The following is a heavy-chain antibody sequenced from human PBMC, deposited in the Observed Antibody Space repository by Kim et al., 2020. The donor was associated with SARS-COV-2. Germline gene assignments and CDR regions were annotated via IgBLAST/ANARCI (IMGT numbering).Heavy chain of an antibody. CDR3: ARGPHIVVVPAATWFDP. D-gene: IGHD2-2*01. V-gene: IGHV4-34*01. J-gene: IGHJ5*02. CDR1: GGSFSGYY. CDR2: INHSGST. Sequence: SETLSLTCAVYGGSFSGYYWSWIRQPPGKGLEWIGEINHSGSTNYNPSLKSRVTISVDTSKNQFSLKLSSVTAADTAVYYCARGPHIVVVPAATWFDPWG.